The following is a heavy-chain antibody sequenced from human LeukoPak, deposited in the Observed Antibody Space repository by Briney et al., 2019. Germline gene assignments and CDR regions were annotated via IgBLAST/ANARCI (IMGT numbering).Heavy chain of an antibody. CDR1: GGSISSSSYY. J-gene: IGHJ3*02. Sequence: SETLSLTCTVSGGSISSSSYYWGWIRQPPGKGLEWIGSIYYSGSTYYNPSLKSRVTISVDTSKNQFSLKLSSVTAADTAVYYCARPRAVRGVMDAFDIWGQGTMVTVSS. V-gene: IGHV4-39*01. D-gene: IGHD3-10*01. CDR2: IYYSGST. CDR3: ARPRAVRGVMDAFDI.